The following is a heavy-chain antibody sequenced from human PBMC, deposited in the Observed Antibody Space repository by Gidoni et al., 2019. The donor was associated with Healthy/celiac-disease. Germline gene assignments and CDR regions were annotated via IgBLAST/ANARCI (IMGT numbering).Heavy chain of an antibody. CDR3: ARSVQQLVRRGAFDI. CDR1: GGTCSRYA. J-gene: IGHJ3*02. Sequence: HVQLVQSGAEVQKPGSSVKVSCKASGGTCSRYAISWVRQAPGQGLQWMGGIIPIFCTANYAQKFQGRVTITADKSTSTAYMELSSLRSEDTAVYYCARSVQQLVRRGAFDIWGQGTMVTVSS. V-gene: IGHV1-69*06. D-gene: IGHD6-13*01. CDR2: IIPIFCTA.